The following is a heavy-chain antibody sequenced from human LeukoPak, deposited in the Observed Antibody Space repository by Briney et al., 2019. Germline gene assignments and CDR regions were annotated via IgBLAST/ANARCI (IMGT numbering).Heavy chain of an antibody. D-gene: IGHD3-9*01. CDR2: IYTSGST. CDR3: ARFGPIRYFDWLPNNWFDP. V-gene: IGHV4-59*10. Sequence: SETLSLTCAVYGGSFSGYYWSWIRQPAGKGLEWIGRIYTSGSTNYNPSLKSRVTMSVDTSKNQFSLKLSSVTAADTAVYYCARFGPIRYFDWLPNNWFDPWGQGTLVTVSS. CDR1: GGSFSGYY. J-gene: IGHJ5*02.